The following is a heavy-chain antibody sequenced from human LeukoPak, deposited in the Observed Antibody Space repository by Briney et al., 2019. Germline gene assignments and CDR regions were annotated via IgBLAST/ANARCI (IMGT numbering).Heavy chain of an antibody. CDR1: GYTFTNYG. Sequence: ASVKVSCKASGYTFTNYGRTWVRQAPGQGLEWMGGISVYNDKSNYAQKFPGRVTMTADTSTRTAYLELRSLRSDDTAVYYCARTVAGGGYWYFDLWGRGTLVTVSS. V-gene: IGHV1-18*01. CDR2: ISVYNDKS. J-gene: IGHJ2*01. D-gene: IGHD6-19*01. CDR3: ARTVAGGGYWYFDL.